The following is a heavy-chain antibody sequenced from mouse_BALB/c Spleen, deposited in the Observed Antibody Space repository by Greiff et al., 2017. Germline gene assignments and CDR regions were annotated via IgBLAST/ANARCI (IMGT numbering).Heavy chain of an antibody. V-gene: IGHV1-18*01. CDR3: AREGTTGRCYFDY. J-gene: IGHJ2*01. D-gene: IGHD3-3*01. CDR1: GYTFTDYN. CDR2: LIPNNGAT. Sequence: VQLQQSGPELVKPGASVKISCKASGYTFTDYNMAWVKQRHGESLEWIGDLIPNNGATIYSQKFKGKATLTVDKSSNTAYMELRSLTSEDTAVYYCAREGTTGRCYFDYWGRGTTLTVSS.